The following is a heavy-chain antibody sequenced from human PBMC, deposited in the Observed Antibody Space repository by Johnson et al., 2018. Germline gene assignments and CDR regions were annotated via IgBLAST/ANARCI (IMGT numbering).Heavy chain of an antibody. V-gene: IGHV3-13*01. Sequence: VQLVESGGGVVQPGRSXRLSCVASGFTFSSYGMHWVRQAPGKGLEWVSGIGTAGDTYYLGSVKGRFTISRENVKNSLYLQMNSLSAGDTAIYYCARGGGMDWFDPWGQGTLVTVSS. CDR3: ARGGGMDWFDP. CDR2: IGTAGDT. D-gene: IGHD3-16*01. CDR1: GFTFSSYG. J-gene: IGHJ5*02.